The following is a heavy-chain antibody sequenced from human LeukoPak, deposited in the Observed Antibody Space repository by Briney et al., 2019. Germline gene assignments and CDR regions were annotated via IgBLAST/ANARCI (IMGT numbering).Heavy chain of an antibody. CDR1: GFSLSTSGVG. D-gene: IGHD2-2*01. J-gene: IGHJ4*02. CDR2: IYWNDDK. V-gene: IGHV2-5*01. CDR3: AHTSPAASFDY. Sequence: PGPTLVKPTQTLTLTCTFSGFSLSTSGVGVGWIRQPPGKALEWLALIYWNDDKRYSPSLKSRLTITKDTSKNQVVLTMTNMDPVDTATYYCAHTSPAASFDYWGQGTLVTVSS.